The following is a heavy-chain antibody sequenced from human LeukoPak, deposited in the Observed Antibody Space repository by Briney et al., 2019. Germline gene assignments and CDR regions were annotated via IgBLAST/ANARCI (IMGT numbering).Heavy chain of an antibody. D-gene: IGHD2-2*01. V-gene: IGHV3-11*05. Sequence: PGGSLRLSCAASGFTFSDYYMSWIRQAPGEGLEWVSYISSSSSYTNYADSVKGRFTISRDNAKNSLYLQMNSLRAEDTAVYYCARVNVLGYCSSTSCLDAFDIWGQGTMVTVSS. J-gene: IGHJ3*02. CDR2: ISSSSSYT. CDR3: ARVNVLGYCSSTSCLDAFDI. CDR1: GFTFSDYY.